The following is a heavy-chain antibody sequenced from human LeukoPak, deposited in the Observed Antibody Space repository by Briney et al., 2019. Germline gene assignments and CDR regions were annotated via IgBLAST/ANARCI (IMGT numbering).Heavy chain of an antibody. V-gene: IGHV3-21*01. J-gene: IGHJ6*04. CDR3: ARSLLYDSPDV. D-gene: IGHD3-3*01. Sequence: PGGSLSLSWAPSGSTFSSDSTNWVRHPPGEWREWVSSISISISYIYYADSMKGRLSISRNTPNHSLYMQMNRQRAEDTAVYYCARSLLYDSPDVWGKGTTVTVSS. CDR1: GSTFSSDS. CDR2: ISISISYI.